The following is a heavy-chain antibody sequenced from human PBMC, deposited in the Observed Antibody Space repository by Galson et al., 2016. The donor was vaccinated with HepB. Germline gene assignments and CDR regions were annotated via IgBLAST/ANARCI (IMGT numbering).Heavy chain of an antibody. V-gene: IGHV3-21*01. CDR2: ISGTNGFI. CDR3: ARDLDSRYYYSYHVMDV. J-gene: IGHJ6*02. CDR1: GFTFSNYN. Sequence: SLRLSCAASGFTFSNYNMNWVRQAPGKGLEWVSSISGTNGFIYQADSVKGRFTISRDNAKNSLYLQMSSLRADDTAVYFCARDLDSRYYYSYHVMDVWGPGTTVTVSS. D-gene: IGHD3-22*01.